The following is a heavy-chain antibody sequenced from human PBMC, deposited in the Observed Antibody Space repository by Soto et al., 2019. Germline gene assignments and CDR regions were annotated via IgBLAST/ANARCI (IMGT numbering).Heavy chain of an antibody. J-gene: IGHJ2*01. CDR1: GGSISSHY. Sequence: QVQLQESGPGLVKPSETLSLTCTVSGGSISSHYWSWIRQPPGRGLEWIGFIYYSGITDSNPSLKSRVTISLDTSKNQLSLRLSSVTAADTAGYYCARPRGIAPAVWYFDLWGRGTLVTVSS. CDR3: ARPRGIAPAVWYFDL. D-gene: IGHD6-13*01. CDR2: IYYSGIT. V-gene: IGHV4-59*08.